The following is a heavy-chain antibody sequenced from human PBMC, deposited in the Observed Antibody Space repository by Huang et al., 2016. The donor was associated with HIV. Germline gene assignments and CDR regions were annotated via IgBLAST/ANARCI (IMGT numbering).Heavy chain of an antibody. CDR1: GYNFTSRG. V-gene: IGHV1-3*01. J-gene: IGHJ5*02. Sequence: QVHLVQSGPEVKKPGASVKVSCKASGYNFTSRGLHWVRQAHGQRREWMGCINPGKVNKKESTELQDRVTLTRDISANTAYMQRSRLTSEDTAVYYCASGQRMRESDIVATIPVSWGQGALVTVSS. CDR2: INPGKVNK. D-gene: IGHD5-12*01. CDR3: ASGQRMRESDIVATIPVS.